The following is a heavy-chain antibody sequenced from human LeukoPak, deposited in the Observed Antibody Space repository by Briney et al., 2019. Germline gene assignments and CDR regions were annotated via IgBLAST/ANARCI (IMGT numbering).Heavy chain of an antibody. Sequence: GGSLRLSCAASGYTFSSYGMHWVRQAPCKGLEWLVVISYDGSNKYYADSVKGRFTISRDNSKNTLYLQMNSLRAEDTAVYYCANPGREWELLIGFDYWGQGTLVTVSS. J-gene: IGHJ4*02. CDR2: ISYDGSNK. CDR1: GYTFSSYG. CDR3: ANPGREWELLIGFDY. D-gene: IGHD1-26*01. V-gene: IGHV3-30*18.